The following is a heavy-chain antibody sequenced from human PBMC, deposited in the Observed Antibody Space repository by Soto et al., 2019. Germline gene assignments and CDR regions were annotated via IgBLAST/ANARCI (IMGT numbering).Heavy chain of an antibody. CDR2: IYYNGDT. Sequence: SETLSLTCTVSGGPFPTGGYYWSWIRQEPGKGLEWIGYIYYNGDTSYNPSLRSRVTISADTSKTQFSLRLSSVTSADTAIYYCARGDSQVSSVFDYWGQGMLVTVSS. V-gene: IGHV4-31*03. J-gene: IGHJ4*02. CDR1: GGPFPTGGYY. CDR3: ARGDSQVSSVFDY. D-gene: IGHD3-16*01.